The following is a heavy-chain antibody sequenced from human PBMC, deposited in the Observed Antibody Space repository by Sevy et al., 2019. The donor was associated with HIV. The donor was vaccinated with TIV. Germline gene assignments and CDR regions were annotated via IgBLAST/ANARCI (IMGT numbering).Heavy chain of an antibody. CDR3: ARDRGIAVAGTFYYYYGMDV. CDR2: ISSSGSTI. J-gene: IGHJ6*02. D-gene: IGHD6-19*01. Sequence: GGSLRLSCAASGFTFSSYEMNWVRQAPGKGLEWVSHISSSGSTIYYADSVKGRFTISRDNAKNSLYLQMNSLRAEDTAVYYCARDRGIAVAGTFYYYYGMDVWGQGTTVTVSS. V-gene: IGHV3-48*03. CDR1: GFTFSSYE.